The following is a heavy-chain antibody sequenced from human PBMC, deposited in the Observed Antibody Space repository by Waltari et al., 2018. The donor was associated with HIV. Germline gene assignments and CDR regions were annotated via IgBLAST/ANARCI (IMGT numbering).Heavy chain of an antibody. CDR2: ISRDGSSK. J-gene: IGHJ4*02. Sequence: QVQLVESGGGLVKPGGSLRLPGAASGLIFGAFAIHWVRQAPGKGLEWVAVISRDGSSKYYADSVQGRFTISRDNSKNSLHLHMNSLRPKDTAVYYCAREGIVAAPFDFWGLGTLVTVSS. CDR3: AREGIVAAPFDF. D-gene: IGHD2-15*01. V-gene: IGHV3-30*01. CDR1: GLIFGAFA.